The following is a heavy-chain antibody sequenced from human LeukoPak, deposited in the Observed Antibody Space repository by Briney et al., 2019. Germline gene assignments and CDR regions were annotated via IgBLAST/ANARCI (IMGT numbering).Heavy chain of an antibody. CDR1: GVSISSGSYY. V-gene: IGHV4-61*02. D-gene: IGHD6-19*01. CDR3: ARATNPGIAVAGFFSGAYYYYMDV. Sequence: SSETLSLTCTVSGVSISSGSYYWSWIRQPAGKGLEWIGRIYTSGSTNYNPSLKSRVTISVDTSKNQFSLKLSSVTAADTAVYYCARATNPGIAVAGFFSGAYYYYMDVWGKGTTVTVSS. J-gene: IGHJ6*03. CDR2: IYTSGST.